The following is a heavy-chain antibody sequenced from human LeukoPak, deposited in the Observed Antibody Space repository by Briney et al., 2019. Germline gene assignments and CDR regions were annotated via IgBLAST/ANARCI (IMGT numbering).Heavy chain of an antibody. D-gene: IGHD3-22*01. Sequence: ASVKVSCKASGGTFSSYAISWVRQAPGQGLEWMGGIIPIFGTANYAQKFQGRVTITADESTSTAYMELSSLRSEDTAVYYCANYYGSSGYYDAFDIWGQGTMVTVSS. V-gene: IGHV1-69*13. CDR3: ANYYGSSGYYDAFDI. J-gene: IGHJ3*02. CDR2: IIPIFGTA. CDR1: GGTFSSYA.